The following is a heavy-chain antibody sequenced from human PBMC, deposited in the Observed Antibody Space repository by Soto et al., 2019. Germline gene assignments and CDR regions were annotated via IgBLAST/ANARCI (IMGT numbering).Heavy chain of an antibody. Sequence: GGSLRLSCAASGFTFDDYAMHWVRQAPGKGLEWVSGISWNSGSIGYADSVKGRFTISRDNAKNSLYLQMNSLRAEDTALYYCAKDGVRELRNFDYWGQGTLGTVSS. V-gene: IGHV3-9*01. CDR3: AKDGVRELRNFDY. CDR1: GFTFDDYA. CDR2: ISWNSGSI. D-gene: IGHD1-7*01. J-gene: IGHJ4*02.